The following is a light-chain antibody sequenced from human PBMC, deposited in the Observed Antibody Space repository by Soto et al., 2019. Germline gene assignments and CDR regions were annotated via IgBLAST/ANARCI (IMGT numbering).Light chain of an antibody. J-gene: IGLJ3*02. CDR3: SSYAGRNNLV. V-gene: IGLV2-8*01. CDR2: EVS. Sequence: QSVLTQPPSASWSPGQSVTISYTGTSSDVGGYNFVSWYQQHPGKAPKLMIYEVSQRPSGVSDRFSGSKSGNTASLTVSGLQAEDEADYYCSSYAGRNNLVFGGGTKVTVL. CDR1: SSDVGGYNF.